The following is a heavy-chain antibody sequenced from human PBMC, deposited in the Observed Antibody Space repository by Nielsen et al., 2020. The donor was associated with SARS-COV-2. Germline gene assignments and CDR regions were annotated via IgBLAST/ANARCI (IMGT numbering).Heavy chain of an antibody. V-gene: IGHV4-59*01. D-gene: IGHD5-24*01. J-gene: IGHJ6*02. CDR1: GGSISSYY. Sequence: SETLSLTCTVSGGSISSYYWSWIRQPQGKGLEWIGYIYYSGSTNYNPSLKSRVTISVDTSKNQFSLKLSFVTAADTAVYYCARDSMATADYYYYGMDVWGQGTTVTVSS. CDR2: IYYSGST. CDR3: ARDSMATADYYYYGMDV.